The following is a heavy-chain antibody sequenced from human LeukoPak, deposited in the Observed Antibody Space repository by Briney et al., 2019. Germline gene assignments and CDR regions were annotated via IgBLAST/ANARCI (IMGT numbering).Heavy chain of an antibody. Sequence: ASVKVSCKASGYTFTSYAMHWVRQAPGQRLEWMGWINAGNGNTKYSQKFQGRVTITRDTSASTAYMELSSLRSEDTAVYYCARDPYPITVTTRVFDYWGQGTLVTVSS. J-gene: IGHJ4*02. V-gene: IGHV1-3*01. CDR3: ARDPYPITVTTRVFDY. D-gene: IGHD4-17*01. CDR2: INAGNGNT. CDR1: GYTFTSYA.